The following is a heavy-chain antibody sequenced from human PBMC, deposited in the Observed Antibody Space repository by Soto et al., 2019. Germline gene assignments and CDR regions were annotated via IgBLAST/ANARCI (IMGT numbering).Heavy chain of an antibody. CDR3: AGYDFWSGDYPGAYYFYYGMDF. CDR1: GYTFTGYY. J-gene: IGHJ6*02. Sequence: ASVKVSCTASGYTFTGYYMPWVRQAPGRGREWMGWINPNSGGTNYAQKFQGRVTMTRDTSISTAYMELSRLRSDDTAVYYWAGYDFWSGDYPGAYYFYYGMDFWGQGTTVTVAS. D-gene: IGHD3-3*01. V-gene: IGHV1-2*02. CDR2: INPNSGGT.